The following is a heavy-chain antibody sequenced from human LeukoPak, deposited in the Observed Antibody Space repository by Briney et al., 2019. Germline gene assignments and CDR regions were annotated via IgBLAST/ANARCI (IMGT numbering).Heavy chain of an antibody. CDR2: IYYSGST. CDR1: GGSISSYY. J-gene: IGHJ2*01. CDR3: ARALLSENMYFDL. Sequence: SETLSLTCTVSGGSISSYYWSWIRQPPGKGLEWIGYIYYSGSTNYNPSLKSRVTISVDTSKNQFSLKLSSVTAADTAVYYCARALLSENMYFDLWGRGTLVTVSS. D-gene: IGHD2/OR15-2a*01. V-gene: IGHV4-59*01.